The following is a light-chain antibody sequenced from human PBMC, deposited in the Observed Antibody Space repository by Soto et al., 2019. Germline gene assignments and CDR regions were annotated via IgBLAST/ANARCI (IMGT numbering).Light chain of an antibody. CDR2: GAS. J-gene: IGKJ4*01. V-gene: IGKV3D-7*01. CDR1: QRVSSSY. CDR3: QQDYNLLT. Sequence: PGERVTLSCRASQRVSSSYLTWYQQKPGQAPRLLIYGASTRATSIPARFSGSGSGTDFTLTISSLQPEDFVVYYCQQDYNLLTFGGGTKVEIK.